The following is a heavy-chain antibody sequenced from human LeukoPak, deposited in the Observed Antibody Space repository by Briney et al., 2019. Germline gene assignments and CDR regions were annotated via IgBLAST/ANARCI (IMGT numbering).Heavy chain of an antibody. CDR2: IYSDGRTT. V-gene: IGHV3-33*01. Sequence: QAGGSLRLSCAASGFTFSSYGMHWVRQAPGKGLEWVAVIYSDGRTTYYGDSVKGRFTISRDNSKSTLYLQMNSLRDEDTAVYYCARDRGARYYDYWGQGTQVSVSS. D-gene: IGHD3-10*01. CDR1: GFTFSSYG. CDR3: ARDRGARYYDY. J-gene: IGHJ4*02.